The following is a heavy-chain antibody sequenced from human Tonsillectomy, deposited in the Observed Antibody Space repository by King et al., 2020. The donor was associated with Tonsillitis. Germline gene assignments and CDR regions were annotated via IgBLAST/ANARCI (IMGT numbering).Heavy chain of an antibody. V-gene: IGHV4-4*02. CDR3: ARVQNYDFWSSYSTHYYMDV. D-gene: IGHD3-3*01. Sequence: LQLQESGPGRVKPSGTLSLTCAVSGGTISRSKWWSGVRQPPGKGLEWSGEMYNIGGTVYKPSLKSRVTIAIDKSKYQFSLKLSSGTAAGTAGYYCARVQNYDFWSSYSTHYYMDVWGKGTTVTVSS. CDR2: MYNIGGT. J-gene: IGHJ6*03. CDR1: GGTISRSKW.